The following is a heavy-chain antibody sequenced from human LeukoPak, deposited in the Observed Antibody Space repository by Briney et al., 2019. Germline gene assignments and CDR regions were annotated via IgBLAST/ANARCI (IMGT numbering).Heavy chain of an antibody. CDR3: ARVQYYDFWSGYSPSPTFDY. CDR1: GYTFTSYD. V-gene: IGHV1-8*01. Sequence: ASVKVSCKASGYTFTSYDINWVRQATGQGLEWMGWMNPNSGNTGYAQKFQGRVTMTRNTSISTAYMELSSLRSEDTAVYYCARVQYYDFWSGYSPSPTFDYWGQGTLVTVSS. CDR2: MNPNSGNT. D-gene: IGHD3-3*01. J-gene: IGHJ4*02.